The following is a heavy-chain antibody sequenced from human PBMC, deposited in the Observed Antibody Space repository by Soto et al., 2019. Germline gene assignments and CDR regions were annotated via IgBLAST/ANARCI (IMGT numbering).Heavy chain of an antibody. Sequence: PGGSLRLSCAASGFTVTNAWMNWVRQAPGKGLEWVCRIKSKTDGGTTDFPAHVKGRFTISRDDSKNTLYLQMSSQKTEDTAMYYCSKEMRHSSGWYGSFDIWGQGIMVTVSS. CDR2: IKSKTDGGTT. CDR3: SKEMRHSSGWYGSFDI. J-gene: IGHJ3*02. V-gene: IGHV3-15*01. D-gene: IGHD6-19*01. CDR1: GFTVTNAW.